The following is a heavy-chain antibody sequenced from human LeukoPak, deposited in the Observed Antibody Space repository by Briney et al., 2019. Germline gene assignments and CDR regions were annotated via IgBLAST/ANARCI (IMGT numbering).Heavy chain of an antibody. V-gene: IGHV4-34*01. CDR3: ARGGGIVVVPAAIWFDP. CDR2: INHSGST. CDR1: GGSFSGYY. D-gene: IGHD2-2*01. Sequence: PSETLSLTCAVYGGSFSGYYWSWIRQPPGKGLEWIGEINHSGSTNYNPSLKSRVTISVDTSKNQFSLKLSSVTAADTAVYYCARGGGIVVVPAAIWFDPGAREPWSPSPQ. J-gene: IGHJ5*02.